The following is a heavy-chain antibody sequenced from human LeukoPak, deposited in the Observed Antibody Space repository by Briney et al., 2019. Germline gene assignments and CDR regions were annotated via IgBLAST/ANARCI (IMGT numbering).Heavy chain of an antibody. V-gene: IGHV3-9*01. D-gene: IGHD4-17*01. Sequence: GRSLRLSCAASGFTFDDYAMHWVRQAPGKGLEWVSGISWNSGSIGYADSVKGRFTISRDNSKNTLYLQMNSLRAEDTAVYYCARGGTTVKYYYYGMDVWGKGTTVTVSS. CDR3: ARGGTTVKYYYYGMDV. CDR1: GFTFDDYA. J-gene: IGHJ6*04. CDR2: ISWNSGSI.